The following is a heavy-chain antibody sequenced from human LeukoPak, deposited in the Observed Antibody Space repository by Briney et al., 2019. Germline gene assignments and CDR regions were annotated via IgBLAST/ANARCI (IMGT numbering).Heavy chain of an antibody. CDR3: ARGYGRADY. J-gene: IGHJ4*02. CDR2: ISSSSSYI. CDR1: GFSFSDYT. D-gene: IGHD5-18*01. Sequence: GGSLRLSCAGSGFSFSDYTMNWVRQAPGKGLEWVSSISSSSSYIYYADSVKGRFTISRDNAKNSLYLQMNSLRAEDTAVYYCARGYGRADYWGQGTLVSVSP. V-gene: IGHV3-21*01.